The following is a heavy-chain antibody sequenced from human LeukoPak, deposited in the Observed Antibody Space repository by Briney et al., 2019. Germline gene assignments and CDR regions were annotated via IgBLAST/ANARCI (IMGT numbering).Heavy chain of an antibody. CDR1: GYTFTSYG. CDR3: ARDYYDILTGYYTFDY. CDR2: ISAYNGNT. J-gene: IGHJ4*02. V-gene: IGHV1-18*01. Sequence: GASVKVSCKASGYTFTSYGISWVRQAPGQGLEWMGWISAYNGNTNYAQKLQGRVTMTTDTSTSTAYMELRSLRSDDTAVYYCARDYYDILTGYYTFDYWGQGTLDTVSS. D-gene: IGHD3-9*01.